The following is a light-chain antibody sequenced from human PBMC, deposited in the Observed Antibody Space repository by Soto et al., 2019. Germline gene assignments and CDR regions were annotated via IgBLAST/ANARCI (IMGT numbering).Light chain of an antibody. J-gene: IGLJ2*01. V-gene: IGLV2-14*03. CDR3: SSYTSTNTGV. CDR1: SSDVGAYDY. CDR2: DVS. Sequence: QSALTQPASVSGSPGQSITISCTGTSSDVGAYDYVSWYQQHPGKAPKRMIYDVSNRPSGVSNRFSGSKSANTASLTISGLQADDDADYYCSSYTSTNTGVFGGGTKLTVL.